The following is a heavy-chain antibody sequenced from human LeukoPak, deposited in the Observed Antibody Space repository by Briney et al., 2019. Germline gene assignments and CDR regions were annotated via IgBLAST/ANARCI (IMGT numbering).Heavy chain of an antibody. CDR2: INTGDGGT. Sequence: SVKVSCKASVYTFSGHYIYWVRQAPGQGLEWMGWINTGDGGTYYAQKFLGRVTMTRDSSISTAYMELNRLTSDDTAMYYCASRPPPVGTGPFDYWGQGTLVTVSS. CDR1: VYTFSGHY. J-gene: IGHJ4*02. CDR3: ASRPPPVGTGPFDY. V-gene: IGHV1-2*02. D-gene: IGHD1-26*01.